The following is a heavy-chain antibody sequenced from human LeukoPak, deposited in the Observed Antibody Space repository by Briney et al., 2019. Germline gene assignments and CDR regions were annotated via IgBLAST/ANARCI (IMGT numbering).Heavy chain of an antibody. D-gene: IGHD4-17*01. CDR2: ISYDRRNT. Sequence: GGSLRLSCAASGFTFGSYSMHWVRQAPGKGLEWVAVISYDRRNTYYVKSVKGRFTISRDDSKNTLYLPMNSLRADDTAVYYCARNSVTTGYYFDYWGQGTLVTVSS. V-gene: IGHV3-30*04. CDR3: ARNSVTTGYYFDY. J-gene: IGHJ4*02. CDR1: GFTFGSYS.